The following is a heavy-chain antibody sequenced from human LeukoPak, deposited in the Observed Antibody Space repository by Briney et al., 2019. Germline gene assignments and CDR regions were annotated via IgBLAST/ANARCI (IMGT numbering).Heavy chain of an antibody. CDR2: IHYSGTT. CDR3: ATGRSIRYFDY. Sequence: SETLSLTCAVYGGSFSSYYWNWIRQPPGQGLEWIGYIHYSGTTNYNPSLKSRVSISIDTSKSQFSLKLTSATAADTAIYYCATGRSIRYFDYWGQGTLLSVSS. V-gene: IGHV4-59*08. CDR1: GGSFSSYY. D-gene: IGHD3-9*01. J-gene: IGHJ4*02.